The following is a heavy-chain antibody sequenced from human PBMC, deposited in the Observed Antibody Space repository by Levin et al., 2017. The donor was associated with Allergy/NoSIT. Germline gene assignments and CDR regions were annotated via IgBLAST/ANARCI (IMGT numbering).Heavy chain of an antibody. CDR1: GFTFSSYA. CDR3: AKDINVITAFDI. Sequence: LSLTCAASGFTFSSYAMSWVRQAPGKGLEWVSAISGSGGSTYYADSVKGRFTISRDNSKNTLYLQMNSLRAEDTAVYYCAKDINVITAFDIWGQGTMVTVSS. D-gene: IGHD1-14*01. V-gene: IGHV3-23*01. CDR2: ISGSGGST. J-gene: IGHJ3*02.